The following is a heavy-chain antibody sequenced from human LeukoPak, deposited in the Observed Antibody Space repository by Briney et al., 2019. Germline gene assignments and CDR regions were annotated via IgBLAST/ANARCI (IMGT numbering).Heavy chain of an antibody. D-gene: IGHD2-2*01. V-gene: IGHV3-23*01. CDR3: AKGNLVIVPAAIGY. CDR2: ISGSGGTT. CDR1: GFTFSSYA. Sequence: PGGSRRLSCAASGFTFSSYAMSWVRQAPGKGLEWVSGISGSGGTTYYADSVKGRFTVSRDNSKNTLYLQMNSLRAEDTAVYYCAKGNLVIVPAAIGYWGQGTLVTVSS. J-gene: IGHJ4*02.